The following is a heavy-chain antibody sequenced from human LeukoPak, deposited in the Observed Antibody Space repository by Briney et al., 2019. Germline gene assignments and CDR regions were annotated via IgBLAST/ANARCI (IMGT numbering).Heavy chain of an antibody. CDR2: ISGSGGST. CDR1: GFTVSNKY. D-gene: IGHD1-1*01. V-gene: IGHV3-23*01. CDR3: ANLLTGTTAPATSNYYYYGMDV. Sequence: GALRLSCAASGFTVSNKYISWVRQAPGKGLEWVSAISGSGGSTYYADSVKGRFTISRDNSKNTLYLQMNSLRAEDTAVYYCANLLTGTTAPATSNYYYYGMDVWGQGTTVTVSS. J-gene: IGHJ6*02.